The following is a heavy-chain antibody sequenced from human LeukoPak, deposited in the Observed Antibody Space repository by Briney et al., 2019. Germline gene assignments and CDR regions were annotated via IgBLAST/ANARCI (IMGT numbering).Heavy chain of an antibody. CDR2: INHSGST. V-gene: IGHV4-34*01. CDR3: AKSLLWFGESWLDY. D-gene: IGHD3-10*01. J-gene: IGHJ4*02. CDR1: GRSFNNYY. Sequence: PSETLSLTCAVYGRSFNNYYWSWIRQPPGKGLEWIGEINHSGSTNYNPSLKSRVTISIDTSKNQFSLKLSSVTAADTAVYYCAKSLLWFGESWLDYWGQGTLVTVSS.